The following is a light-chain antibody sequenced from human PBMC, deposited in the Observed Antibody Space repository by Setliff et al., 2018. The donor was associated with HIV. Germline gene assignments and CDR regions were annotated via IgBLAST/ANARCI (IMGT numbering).Light chain of an antibody. V-gene: IGLV2-14*01. Sequence: QSALTQPASVSGSPGQSISMSCTGTSSDVGNYNYVSWYQQYPGKVPKVIIFEVTKRPSGVSDRFSGSKSGNTATLTISGLQADDEADYFCSSYTKRSTWLFGGGTKVTDL. J-gene: IGLJ3*02. CDR3: SSYTKRSTWL. CDR1: SSDVGNYNY. CDR2: EVT.